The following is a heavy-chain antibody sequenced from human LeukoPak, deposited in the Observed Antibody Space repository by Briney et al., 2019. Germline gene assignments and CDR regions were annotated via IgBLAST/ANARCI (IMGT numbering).Heavy chain of an antibody. Sequence: GGSLRLSCAASGFTFSDYYMSWIRRAPGKGLEWVSYISSSGSTIYYADSVKGRFTISRDNAKNSLYLQMNSLRAEDTAVYYCARGEAYCGGDCSFFDYWGQGTLVTVSS. D-gene: IGHD2-21*02. CDR1: GFTFSDYY. V-gene: IGHV3-11*01. J-gene: IGHJ4*02. CDR2: ISSSGSTI. CDR3: ARGEAYCGGDCSFFDY.